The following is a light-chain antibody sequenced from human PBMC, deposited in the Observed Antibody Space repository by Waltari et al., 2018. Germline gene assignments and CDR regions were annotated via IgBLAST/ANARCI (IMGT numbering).Light chain of an antibody. CDR1: QSVYSQH. J-gene: IGKJ1*01. V-gene: IGKV3-20*01. CDR2: GAS. Sequence: EIVLTQSPGTLSLSPGERATLSCRASQSVYSQHLAWYQQKPGQAPRLLIHGASTRATGVPDRFSGSGSGTDFTLTISRLEPEDLAVYYCQQYATSPRTFGQGTKVELK. CDR3: QQYATSPRT.